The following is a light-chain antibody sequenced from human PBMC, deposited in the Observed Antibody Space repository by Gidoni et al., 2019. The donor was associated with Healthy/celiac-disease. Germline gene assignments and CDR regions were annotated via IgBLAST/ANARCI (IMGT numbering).Light chain of an antibody. Sequence: DIQMTQSPSSLSASVGERVTITCRASQSLRSYLYWYQQKPGKAPKLLIYAASSLHSGVPSSFSGSGSVTDFTLTISSLQPEYFATYYFQPSYSTPHTFXXXTKLEIK. J-gene: IGKJ2*01. CDR1: QSLRSY. V-gene: IGKV1-39*01. CDR3: QPSYSTPHT. CDR2: AAS.